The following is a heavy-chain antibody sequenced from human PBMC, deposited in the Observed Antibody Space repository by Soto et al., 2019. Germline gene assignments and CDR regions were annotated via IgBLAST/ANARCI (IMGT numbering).Heavy chain of an antibody. Sequence: QVQLQESGPGLVKPSETLSLTCTVSGGSISSTYWSWIRQPPGKGLEWIGYNYYSGSTNYNPSLKSRVTISVDTSKNQFSLKLSSVTAADTAVYYCARHALGWFEPWGQGTLVTVSS. CDR1: GGSISSTY. CDR2: NYYSGST. J-gene: IGHJ5*02. D-gene: IGHD7-27*01. V-gene: IGHV4-59*08. CDR3: ARHALGWFEP.